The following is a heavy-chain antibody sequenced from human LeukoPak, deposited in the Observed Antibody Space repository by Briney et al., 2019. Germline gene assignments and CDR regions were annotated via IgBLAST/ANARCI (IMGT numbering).Heavy chain of an antibody. V-gene: IGHV1-18*01. CDR2: ISAYNGNT. CDR3: ARQMTTVTPFDY. J-gene: IGHJ4*02. CDR1: GYTFTSYG. D-gene: IGHD4-4*01. Sequence: ASVKVSCKASGYTFTSYGISWVRQAPGQGLEWMGWISAYNGNTDYAQKLQGRVTMTTDTSTSTAYMELRSLRSDDTAVYYCARQMTTVTPFDYWGQGTLVTVSS.